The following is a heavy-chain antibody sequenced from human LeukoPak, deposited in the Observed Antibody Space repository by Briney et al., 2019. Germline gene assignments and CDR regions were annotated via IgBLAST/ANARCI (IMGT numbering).Heavy chain of an antibody. V-gene: IGHV1-69*13. D-gene: IGHD4-23*01. CDR3: ARDIPGMTVVSDAFDI. Sequence: ASVKVSCKASGGTFSSYAISWVRQAPGQGLEWMGGIIPIFGTANYAQKFQGRVTITADESTSTAYMELSSLRSEDTAVYYCARDIPGMTVVSDAFDIWGQGTMVTVSS. CDR2: IIPIFGTA. J-gene: IGHJ3*02. CDR1: GGTFSSYA.